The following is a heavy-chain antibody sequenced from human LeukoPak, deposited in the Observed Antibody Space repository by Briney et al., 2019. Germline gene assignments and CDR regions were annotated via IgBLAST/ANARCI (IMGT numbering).Heavy chain of an antibody. V-gene: IGHV3-48*01. Sequence: GGSLRLSCAASRFTFSSYSMNWVRQAPGKGLEWVSYISSSSSTIYYADSVRGRFTISRDNAKNSLFLQMNSLRAEDTAVYYCARAAVTSSYYYYYYMDVWGKGSTVTVSS. CDR3: ARAAVTSSYYYYYYMDV. J-gene: IGHJ6*03. D-gene: IGHD2-21*02. CDR1: RFTFSSYS. CDR2: ISSSSSTI.